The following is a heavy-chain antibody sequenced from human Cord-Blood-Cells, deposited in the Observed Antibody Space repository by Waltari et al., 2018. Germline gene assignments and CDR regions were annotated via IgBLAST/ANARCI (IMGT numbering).Heavy chain of an antibody. D-gene: IGHD3-3*01. Sequence: QVQLVQSGAAVKKHGASVKVSCKASGYTFTSYDINWVRQASGQGLEWMGWMNPNSGNTGYAQKFQGRVTITRNTSISTAYMELSSLRSEDTAVYYCARKVTYYDFWSGYWSAFDIWGQGTMVTVSS. CDR1: GYTFTSYD. CDR3: ARKVTYYDFWSGYWSAFDI. J-gene: IGHJ3*02. CDR2: MNPNSGNT. V-gene: IGHV1-8*03.